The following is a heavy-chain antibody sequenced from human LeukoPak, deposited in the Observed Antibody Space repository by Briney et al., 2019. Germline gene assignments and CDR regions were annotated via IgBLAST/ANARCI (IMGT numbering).Heavy chain of an antibody. CDR2: ISSTSGDV. V-gene: IGHV3-48*01. Sequence: PGGSLRLSCVASGFSFSRFGMNWVRQAPGKGLEWISHISSTSGDVYYADSVKGRFTISRDNAKNSLYLQMSSLRVEDTAIYYCAQKGGTDHWGQGTLVTVSS. D-gene: IGHD2-15*01. J-gene: IGHJ4*02. CDR1: GFSFSRFG. CDR3: AQKGGTDH.